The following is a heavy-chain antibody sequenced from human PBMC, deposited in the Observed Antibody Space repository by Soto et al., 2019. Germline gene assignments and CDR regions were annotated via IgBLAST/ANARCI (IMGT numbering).Heavy chain of an antibody. J-gene: IGHJ6*02. V-gene: IGHV3-23*01. D-gene: IGHD3-10*01. Sequence: DVHLLESGGHVVQPGGSLRLSCAASGFTFSSYAMSWVRQAPGKGLEWVSSVSAGGDMTYYSDSVKGRFTISRDNSHNALFLQMNSLRIEDTALYYCARGDRGGSGSPASYYYSGLDVWGQGTTVTVS. CDR3: ARGDRGGSGSPASYYYSGLDV. CDR1: GFTFSSYA. CDR2: VSAGGDMT.